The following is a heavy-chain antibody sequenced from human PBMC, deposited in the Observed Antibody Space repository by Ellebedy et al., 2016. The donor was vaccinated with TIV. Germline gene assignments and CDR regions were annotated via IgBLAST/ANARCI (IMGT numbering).Heavy chain of an antibody. D-gene: IGHD6-19*01. CDR3: ARAEYSSGWYVYYYYYYGMDV. J-gene: IGHJ6*02. V-gene: IGHV3-30-3*01. Sequence: GESLKISXAASGFTFSSYAMHWVRQAPGKGLEWVAVISYDGSNKYYADSVKGRFTISRDNSKNTLYLQMNSLRAEDTAVYYCARAEYSSGWYVYYYYYYGMDVWGQGTTVTVSS. CDR1: GFTFSSYA. CDR2: ISYDGSNK.